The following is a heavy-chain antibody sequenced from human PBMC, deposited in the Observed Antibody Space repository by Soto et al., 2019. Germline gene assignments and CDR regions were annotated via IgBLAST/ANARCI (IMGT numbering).Heavy chain of an antibody. CDR1: GGSISGYY. V-gene: IGHV4-59*12. CDR2: IYYNGST. J-gene: IGHJ6*02. CDR3: AGSGYYHNSGMDV. D-gene: IGHD3-22*01. Sequence: PSETLSLTCTVSGGSISGYYWSWIRQPPGKGLEWIDYIYYNGSTNYNPSLKSRVTISVDTSKNQFSLKLSSVTAADTAVYYCAGSGYYHNSGMDVWGQGTTVTVSS.